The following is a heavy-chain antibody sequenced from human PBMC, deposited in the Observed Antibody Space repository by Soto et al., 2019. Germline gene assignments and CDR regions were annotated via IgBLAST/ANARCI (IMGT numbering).Heavy chain of an antibody. CDR3: ARGAPRLRFLEWLFEY. CDR2: IYYSGST. J-gene: IGHJ4*02. CDR1: GGSISSYY. D-gene: IGHD3-3*01. V-gene: IGHV4-59*01. Sequence: SETLSLTCTVSGGSISSYYWSWIRQPPGKGLEWIGYIYYSGSTNYNPSLKSRVTISVDTSKNQFSLKLSSVTAADTAVYYCARGAPRLRFLEWLFEYWGQGTLVTVSS.